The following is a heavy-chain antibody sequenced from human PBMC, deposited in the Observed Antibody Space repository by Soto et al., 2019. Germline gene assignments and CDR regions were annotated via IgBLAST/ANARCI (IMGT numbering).Heavy chain of an antibody. D-gene: IGHD3-22*01. V-gene: IGHV2-70*11. CDR1: GFSLSTSGMC. Sequence: SGPTLVNPTQTLTLTCTFSGFSLSTSGMCVSWIRQPPGKALEWLARIDWDDDKYYSTSLKTRLTISKDTSKNQVVLTMTNMDPVDTATYYCARSTYYYDSSGYGFYYFDSWGQGTLVTVSS. CDR3: ARSTYYYDSSGYGFYYFDS. CDR2: IDWDDDK. J-gene: IGHJ4*02.